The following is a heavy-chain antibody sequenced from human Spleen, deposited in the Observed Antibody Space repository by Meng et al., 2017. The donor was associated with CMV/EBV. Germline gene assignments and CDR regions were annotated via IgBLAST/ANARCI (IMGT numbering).Heavy chain of an antibody. Sequence: ASVKVSCKASAYIFTGYYIHWVRQAPGQGLEWMGWINPNSGGTNYAQKFQGRVTMTRDTSISTAYMELSRLRSDDTAVYYCARDLVDYSASGTLSWGVAARLNQYYFVSYAMDIWGQGTTVTVSS. CDR1: AYIFTGYY. V-gene: IGHV1-2*02. J-gene: IGHJ6*02. CDR2: INPNSGGT. CDR3: ARDLVDYSASGTLSWGVAARLNQYYFVSYAMDI. D-gene: IGHD3-10*01.